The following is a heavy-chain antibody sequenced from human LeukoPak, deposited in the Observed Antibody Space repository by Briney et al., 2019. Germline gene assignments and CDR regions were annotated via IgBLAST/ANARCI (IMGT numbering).Heavy chain of an antibody. Sequence: ASVKVSCKASGYTFTGYYMHWVRQAPGQGLEWMGWINPNSGSTNYAQKFQGRVTMTRDTSISTAYMELSRLRSDDTAVYYCARLSSGWFLSFVGDAFDIWGQGTMVTVSS. D-gene: IGHD6-19*01. V-gene: IGHV1-2*02. CDR1: GYTFTGYY. J-gene: IGHJ3*02. CDR2: INPNSGST. CDR3: ARLSSGWFLSFVGDAFDI.